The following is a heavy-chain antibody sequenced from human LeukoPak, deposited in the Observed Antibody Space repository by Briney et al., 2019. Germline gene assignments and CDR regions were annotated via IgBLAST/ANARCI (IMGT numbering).Heavy chain of an antibody. V-gene: IGHV4-4*02. CDR3: ARYYGSTNLYYFDY. Sequence: PSETLSLTCAVSGGSISSSNWWSWVRQPPGKGLEWIGEIYHSGSTNYNPSLKSRVTISVDKSKNQFSLKLSSVTAADTAVYYCARYYGSTNLYYFDYWGQGTLATVSS. CDR2: IYHSGST. J-gene: IGHJ4*02. D-gene: IGHD3-10*01. CDR1: GGSISSSNW.